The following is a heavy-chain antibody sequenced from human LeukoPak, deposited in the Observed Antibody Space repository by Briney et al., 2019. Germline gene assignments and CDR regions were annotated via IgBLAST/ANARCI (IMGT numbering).Heavy chain of an antibody. CDR2: IYYSGST. CDR3: ARDAYVSYYYYGMDV. J-gene: IGHJ6*04. D-gene: IGHD3-16*01. CDR1: GGSISSYY. V-gene: IGHV4-59*01. Sequence: SETLSLTSTVSGGSISSYYWSWIRQPPGKGLEWIGYIYYSGSTDYNPSLKSRVTISVDTSKNQFSLKLTSVTAADTAVYYCARDAYVSYYYYGMDVWGKGTTVTVSS.